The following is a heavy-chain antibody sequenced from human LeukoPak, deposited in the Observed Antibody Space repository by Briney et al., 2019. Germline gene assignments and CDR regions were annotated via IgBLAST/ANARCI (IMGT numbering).Heavy chain of an antibody. CDR3: ARGRIVGATLPFDY. J-gene: IGHJ4*02. V-gene: IGHV4-59*01. Sequence: PSETLSLTCTVSGGSISSYYWSWIRQPPGKGLEWIGYIYYSGSTNYNPSLKSRVTISVDTSKNQFSLKLSSVTAADTAVYYCARGRIVGATLPFDYWGQGTLVTVSS. D-gene: IGHD1-26*01. CDR1: GGSISSYY. CDR2: IYYSGST.